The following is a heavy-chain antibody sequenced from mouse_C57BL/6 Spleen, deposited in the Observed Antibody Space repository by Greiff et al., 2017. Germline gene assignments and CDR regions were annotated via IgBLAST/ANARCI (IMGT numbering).Heavy chain of an antibody. Sequence: QVQLQQPGTELVKPGASVKLSCKASGYTFTSYWMHWVKQRPGQGLEWIGNINPSNGGTNYNEKFKSKATLTVDKSSSTAYMQLSSLSSEDSAVYYCARGDYSSSPCADWGHRSLVTVSA. CDR3: ARGDYSSSPCAD. D-gene: IGHD1-1*01. V-gene: IGHV1-53*01. J-gene: IGHJ3*01. CDR1: GYTFTSYW. CDR2: INPSNGGT.